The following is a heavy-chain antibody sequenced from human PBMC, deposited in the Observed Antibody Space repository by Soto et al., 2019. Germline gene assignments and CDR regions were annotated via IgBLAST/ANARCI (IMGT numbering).Heavy chain of an antibody. D-gene: IGHD2-2*01. CDR2: IYYSGST. CDR1: GGSISSGGYY. CDR3: AREVVVVPAAIPYDGMDV. Sequence: QVQLQESGPGLVKPSQTLSLTCTVSGGSISSGGYYWSWIRQHPGKGLEWIGYIYYSGSTYYNPSLQRRGTISVGPSKNESSLKLRSVAAADTAVYYCAREVVVVPAAIPYDGMDVWGRGTTVTVSS. J-gene: IGHJ6*02. V-gene: IGHV4-31*03.